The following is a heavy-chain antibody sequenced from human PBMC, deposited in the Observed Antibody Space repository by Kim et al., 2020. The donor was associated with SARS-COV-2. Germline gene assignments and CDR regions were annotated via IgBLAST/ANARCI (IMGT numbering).Heavy chain of an antibody. Sequence: YAVSVNSRIPTHPDTSKNQFSLQLNSVTPEDTAVYYCARSSSIAALGLDYWGQGTLVTVSS. D-gene: IGHD6-6*01. CDR3: ARSSSIAALGLDY. J-gene: IGHJ4*02. V-gene: IGHV6-1*01.